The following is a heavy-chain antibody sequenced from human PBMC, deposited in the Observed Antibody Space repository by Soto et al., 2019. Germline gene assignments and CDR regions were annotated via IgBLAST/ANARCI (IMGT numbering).Heavy chain of an antibody. V-gene: IGHV3-48*02. CDR3: ARREWELRLDYYGMDV. CDR2: ISSSSSTI. Sequence: GGSLRLSCGASGFTFSSYSMNWVRQAPGKGLEWVSYISSSSSTIYYADSVKGRFTISRDNAKNSLYLQMNSLRDEDTAVYYCARREWELRLDYYGMDVWGQGTTVTVSS. CDR1: GFTFSSYS. J-gene: IGHJ6*02. D-gene: IGHD1-26*01.